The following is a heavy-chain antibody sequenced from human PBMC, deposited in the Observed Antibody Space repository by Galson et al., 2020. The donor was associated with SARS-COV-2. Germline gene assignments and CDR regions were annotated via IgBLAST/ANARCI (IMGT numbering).Heavy chain of an antibody. D-gene: IGHD6-13*01. CDR1: GGSFSGYY. J-gene: IGHJ5*02. CDR2: INHSGST. V-gene: IGHV4-34*01. CDR3: ARGSYSSSWYGRRNLFDP. Sequence: SQASETLSLTCAVYGGSFSGYYWSWIRQPPGKGLEWIGEINHSGSTNYNPSLKSRVTISVDTSKNQFSLKLSSVTAADTAVYYCARGSYSSSWYGRRNLFDPWGQGTLVTVSS.